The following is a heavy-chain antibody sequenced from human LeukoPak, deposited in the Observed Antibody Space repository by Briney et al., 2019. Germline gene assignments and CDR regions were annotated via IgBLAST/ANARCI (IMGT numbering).Heavy chain of an antibody. J-gene: IGHJ4*02. CDR3: ARVIRSGNYYFDY. CDR1: GFTVSLSY. CDR2: MHSAGST. V-gene: IGHV3-53*01. Sequence: GGSLRLSCAASGFTVSLSYMSWVRQAPGRGLEWVSMMHSAGSTYYADSVRGRFTISRDNSKATLFLQMNSLKADDTAVYFCARVIRSGNYYFDYWGQGTLVTVSS. D-gene: IGHD6-25*01.